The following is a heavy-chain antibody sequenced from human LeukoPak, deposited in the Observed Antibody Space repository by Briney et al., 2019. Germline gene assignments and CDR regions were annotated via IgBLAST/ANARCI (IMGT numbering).Heavy chain of an antibody. CDR2: ISYDGSNK. J-gene: IGHJ4*02. V-gene: IGHV3-30*18. CDR3: AKDKSGGYSYGGFDY. CDR1: GFTFSSYG. D-gene: IGHD5-18*01. Sequence: GESLRLSCAASGFTFSSYGMHWVRQAPGKRLEWVAVISYDGSNKYYADSVKGRFTISRDNSKNTLYLQMNSLRAEDTAVYYCAKDKSGGYSYGGFDYWGQGTLVTVSS.